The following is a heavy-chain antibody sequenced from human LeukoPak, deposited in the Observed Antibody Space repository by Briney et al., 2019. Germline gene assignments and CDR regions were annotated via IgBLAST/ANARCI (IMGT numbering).Heavy chain of an antibody. V-gene: IGHV1-18*01. Sequence: ASVKVSCKASGYTFTSYGISWVRQAPGQGLEWMGWISAYNGNTNYAQKLQGRVTMTTDTSTSTAYMELRSLRSDDTAVYYCARDPGVVVVVVSMTTVTPAFDYWGQGTLVTVSS. CDR2: ISAYNGNT. D-gene: IGHD2-15*01. CDR1: GYTFTSYG. CDR3: ARDPGVVVVVVSMTTVTPAFDY. J-gene: IGHJ4*02.